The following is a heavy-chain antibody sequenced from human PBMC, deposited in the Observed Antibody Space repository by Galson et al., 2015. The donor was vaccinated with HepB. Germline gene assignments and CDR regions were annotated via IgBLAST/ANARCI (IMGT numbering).Heavy chain of an antibody. D-gene: IGHD3-10*01. CDR1: GFTFSSYG. J-gene: IGHJ6*02. CDR2: IWYDGSNK. V-gene: IGHV3-33*01. Sequence: SLRLSCAASGFTFSSYGMHWVRQAPGKGLEWVAVIWYDGSNKYYADSVKGRFTISRDNSKNTLYLQMNSLRAEDTAVYYCARDKTMVRGPIRPIYYYYYGMDVWGQGTTVTVPS. CDR3: ARDKTMVRGPIRPIYYYYYGMDV.